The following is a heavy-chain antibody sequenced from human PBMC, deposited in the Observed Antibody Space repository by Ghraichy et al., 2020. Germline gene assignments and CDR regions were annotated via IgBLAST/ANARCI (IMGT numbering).Heavy chain of an antibody. Sequence: GSLRLSCSASGFTFSNYAMHWVRQAPGTGLEHVSVISGNGGSTYYADSVKGRFTISRDNSKNTLYLQMSGLRSEDTALYYCVRSTSGWYPFDFWGQGTLVTVSS. CDR1: GFTFSNYA. J-gene: IGHJ4*02. D-gene: IGHD6-19*01. CDR2: ISGNGGST. CDR3: VRSTSGWYPFDF. V-gene: IGHV3-64D*06.